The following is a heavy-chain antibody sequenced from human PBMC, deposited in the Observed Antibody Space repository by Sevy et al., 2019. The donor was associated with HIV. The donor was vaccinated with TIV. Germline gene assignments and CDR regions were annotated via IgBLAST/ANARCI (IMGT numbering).Heavy chain of an antibody. CDR2: ISDSGGST. D-gene: IGHD1-26*01. Sequence: GGSLRLSCAASGFSFSRYAMKWVRQAPGKGLEWVSSISDSGGSTYYADSVKGRFTISRDNSKNTLYLQMNSLRAEDTAVYHCARDPQGSYYYFDYWGQGTLVTVSS. CDR1: GFSFSRYA. J-gene: IGHJ4*02. V-gene: IGHV3-23*01. CDR3: ARDPQGSYYYFDY.